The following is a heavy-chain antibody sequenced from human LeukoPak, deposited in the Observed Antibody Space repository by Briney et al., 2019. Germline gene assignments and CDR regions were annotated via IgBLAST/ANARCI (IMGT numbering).Heavy chain of an antibody. CDR2: ISGSSNTI. CDR3: ASGGSVFGVVILYYFDN. D-gene: IGHD3-3*01. V-gene: IGHV3-48*02. CDR1: GLTFSSYS. Sequence: GGSLRLSCATSGLTFSSYSMNWVRQAPGKGLEWVSYISGSSNTIYYADSVKGRLTISRDNAKNSLYLQMNSLRDEDTAVYYCASGGSVFGVVILYYFDNWGQGTLVTVSS. J-gene: IGHJ4*02.